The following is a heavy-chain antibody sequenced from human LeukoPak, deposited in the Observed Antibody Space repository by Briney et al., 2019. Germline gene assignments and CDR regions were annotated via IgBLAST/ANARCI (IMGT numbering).Heavy chain of an antibody. CDR1: GFTVSSNY. Sequence: SGGSLRLSCAASGFTVSSNYMSWVRQAPGKGLEWVSIIYSGGSTYYADSVKGRFTISRDNSKNTLYLQMNSLRAEDTAVYYCARDISSGYYDAFDIWGQGTMATVSS. CDR3: ARDISSGYYDAFDI. CDR2: IYSGGST. V-gene: IGHV3-66*01. D-gene: IGHD3-22*01. J-gene: IGHJ3*02.